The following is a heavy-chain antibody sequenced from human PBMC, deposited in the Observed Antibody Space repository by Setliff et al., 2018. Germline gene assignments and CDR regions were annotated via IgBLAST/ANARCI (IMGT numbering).Heavy chain of an antibody. CDR1: GFSLRGHW. J-gene: IGHJ4*02. D-gene: IGHD3-16*01. Sequence: GGSLRLSCVASGFSLRGHWMTWVRQAPGKGLEWVANIKQDGSEKYYVDSVKGRFTISRDNAKNSLYLQINSLRVEDTAVYYCSRQLGDWGQGTPVTVSS. V-gene: IGHV3-7*01. CDR2: IKQDGSEK. CDR3: SRQLGD.